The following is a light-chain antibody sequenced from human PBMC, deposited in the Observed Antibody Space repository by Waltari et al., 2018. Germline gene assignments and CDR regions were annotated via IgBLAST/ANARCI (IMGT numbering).Light chain of an antibody. CDR2: DDS. J-gene: IGLJ2*01. V-gene: IGLV3-21*03. CDR3: QVWDSKSDHHV. CDR1: KIGTKS. Sequence: SYVLTQPPSVSVAPEKTARITCGGNKIGTKSVHWYQQKPGQAPLLVVYDDSDRPSGIPERFSGSNSGNTATLTIRRVEAGDEADYYCQVWDSKSDHHVFGGGTKLTVL.